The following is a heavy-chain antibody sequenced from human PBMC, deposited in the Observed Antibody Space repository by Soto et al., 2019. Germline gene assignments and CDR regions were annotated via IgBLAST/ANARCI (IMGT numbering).Heavy chain of an antibody. CDR2: IYPGDSDT. CDR1: GYSFTSYW. CDR3: ARGGLLGYCGSNTCHNSFDH. J-gene: IGHJ4*02. V-gene: IGHV5-51*01. D-gene: IGHD2-2*01. Sequence: GESLKISCKGSGYSFTSYWIGWVRQMPGKGLEWMGIIYPGDSDTRYNPSLRSRLTISIDRSKNQFSLKLTSVTAADTAVYYCARGGLLGYCGSNTCHNSFDHWGQGTLVTAPQ.